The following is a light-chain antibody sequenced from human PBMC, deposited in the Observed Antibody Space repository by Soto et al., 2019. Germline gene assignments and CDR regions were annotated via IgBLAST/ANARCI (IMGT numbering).Light chain of an antibody. Sequence: DIQMTQSPSSVSASVGDRVTITCRASQDINTWLAWYQQKPGRAPELLIYAASSLQSGVPSRFSGGGSGTDFTLTISSLQPEDFATYYCQQANSSPSITFGQGTRLEMK. CDR2: AAS. J-gene: IGKJ5*01. CDR3: QQANSSPSIT. CDR1: QDINTW. V-gene: IGKV1-12*02.